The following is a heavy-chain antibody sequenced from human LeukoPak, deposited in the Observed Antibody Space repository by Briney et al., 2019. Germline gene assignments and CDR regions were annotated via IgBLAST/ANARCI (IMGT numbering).Heavy chain of an antibody. J-gene: IGHJ6*02. D-gene: IGHD2-15*01. CDR1: GYPFTGYY. CDR3: ARGPPALMDYYYYGMDV. Sequence: GASVKVSCKASGYPFTGYYVHWVRQAPGHGLEWMGWINPNSGGTNYAQKFQGWVTMTRDTSISTAYMELSRLRSDDTAVYYCARGPPALMDYYYYGMDVWGQGTTVTVSS. V-gene: IGHV1-2*04. CDR2: INPNSGGT.